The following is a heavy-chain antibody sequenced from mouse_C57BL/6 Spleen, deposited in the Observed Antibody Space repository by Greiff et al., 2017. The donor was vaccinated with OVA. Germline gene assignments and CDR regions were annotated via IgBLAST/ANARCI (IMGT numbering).Heavy chain of an antibody. CDR3: ARGDYGSSRYYFDY. V-gene: IGHV1-64*01. J-gene: IGHJ2*01. CDR2: IHPNSGST. Sequence: QVQLQQPGAELVKPGASVKLSCKASGYTFTSYWMHWVKQRPGQGLEWIGMIHPNSGSTNYNEKFKSKATLTVDKSSSTAYMQLSSLTSEDSAVYYCARGDYGSSRYYFDYWGQGTTLTFSS. CDR1: GYTFTSYW. D-gene: IGHD1-1*01.